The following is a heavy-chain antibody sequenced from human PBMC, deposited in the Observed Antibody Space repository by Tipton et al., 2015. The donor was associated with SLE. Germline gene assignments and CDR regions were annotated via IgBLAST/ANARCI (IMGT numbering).Heavy chain of an antibody. CDR2: ISWNSGSI. J-gene: IGHJ4*02. CDR3: ARGPHRDSSSWYYFDY. D-gene: IGHD6-13*01. CDR1: GFTFDDYA. V-gene: IGHV3-9*01. Sequence: QLVQSGGGLVQPGRSLRLSCAASGFTFDDYAMHWVRQAPGKGLEWVSGISWNSGSIGYADSVKGRFTISRDNAKNSLYLQMNSLRAEDTALYYCARGPHRDSSSWYYFDYWGQGTLVTVSS.